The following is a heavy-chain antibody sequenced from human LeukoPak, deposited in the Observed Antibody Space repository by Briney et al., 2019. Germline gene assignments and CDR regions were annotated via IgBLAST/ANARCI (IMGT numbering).Heavy chain of an antibody. CDR2: IYYSGST. Sequence: SETLSLTCTVSGGSISSYYWSWIRQPPGKGLAWIGYIYYSGSTNYNPSLKSRVTISVDTSKNQFSLKLSSVTAADTAVYYCARHGDYGDPFDYWGQGTLVTVSS. D-gene: IGHD4-17*01. J-gene: IGHJ4*02. V-gene: IGHV4-59*08. CDR3: ARHGDYGDPFDY. CDR1: GGSISSYY.